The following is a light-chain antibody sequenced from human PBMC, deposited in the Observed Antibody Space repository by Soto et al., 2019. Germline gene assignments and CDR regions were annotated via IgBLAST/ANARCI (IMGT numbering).Light chain of an antibody. V-gene: IGKV3-11*01. CDR3: VQRNDWPWT. CDR1: QSVSTY. Sequence: EIALTQSPAILSLSPGERATLSCRASQSVSTYLAWYQQKPGQAPRLLIYDTFNRATGIPARFSGSGSGTDFTLTISSLEPEDLAVCYCVQRNDWPWTAGQGTKVEI. J-gene: IGKJ1*01. CDR2: DTF.